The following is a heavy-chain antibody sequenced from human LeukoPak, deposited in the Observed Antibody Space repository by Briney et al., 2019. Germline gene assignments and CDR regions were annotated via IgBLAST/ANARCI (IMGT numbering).Heavy chain of an antibody. CDR3: ARLTGGSPDDN. D-gene: IGHD3-9*01. V-gene: IGHV3-7*01. CDR1: GFIFSSQW. J-gene: IGHJ4*02. CDR2: IMEDGSEK. Sequence: GGSLRLSRAASGFIFSSQWMHWVRQAPGKGLEWVANIMEDGSEKKYLDSVKGRFTISRDNARNSLYLQMNSLRAEDTGVYFCARLTGGSPDDNWGQGTLAIVSS.